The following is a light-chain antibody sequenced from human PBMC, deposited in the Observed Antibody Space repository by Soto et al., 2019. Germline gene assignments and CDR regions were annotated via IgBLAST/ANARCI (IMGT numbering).Light chain of an antibody. Sequence: DIPMTQSPSSLSASVGDRVTITCRAIQTLSRYLAWYQQQPGRAPTLLIYAASTLQSGVPSKFSGSGSGTDYALTITSLPPEDFATYYCQQTYSSPYIFGQGTKLELK. J-gene: IGKJ2*01. V-gene: IGKV1-39*01. CDR3: QQTYSSPYI. CDR2: AAS. CDR1: QTLSRY.